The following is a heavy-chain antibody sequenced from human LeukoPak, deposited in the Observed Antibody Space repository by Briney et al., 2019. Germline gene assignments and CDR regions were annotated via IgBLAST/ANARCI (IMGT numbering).Heavy chain of an antibody. Sequence: ASVKVSCKASGYTFTGYYVHWVRQAPGQGLEWMGWINPNSGGTNYAQKFQGRVTMTRDTSISTAYMELSRLRSDDTAVYYCARESGSSGWYNYWGQGTLVTVSS. CDR3: ARESGSSGWYNY. J-gene: IGHJ4*02. D-gene: IGHD6-19*01. V-gene: IGHV1-2*02. CDR1: GYTFTGYY. CDR2: INPNSGGT.